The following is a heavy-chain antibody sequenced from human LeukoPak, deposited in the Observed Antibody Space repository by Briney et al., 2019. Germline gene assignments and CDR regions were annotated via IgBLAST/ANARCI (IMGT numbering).Heavy chain of an antibody. V-gene: IGHV3-30*18. CDR3: AKSIRFCSSSSCFAGYYNYGLHV. J-gene: IGHJ6*02. Sequence: GGSLRLSCAASGFTFSSYGMHWVRQAPGKGLEWVAVISHDGSSKYFADSVKDRFTISRDNPKNMLDLQMHSLRAEDTAVYYCAKSIRFCSSSSCFAGYYNYGLHVWGQGTTVIVSS. CDR2: ISHDGSSK. D-gene: IGHD2-2*01. CDR1: GFTFSSYG.